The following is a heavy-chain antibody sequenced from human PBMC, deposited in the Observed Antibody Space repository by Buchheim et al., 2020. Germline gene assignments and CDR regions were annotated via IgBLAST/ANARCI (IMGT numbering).Heavy chain of an antibody. CDR1: GFTFSSYE. V-gene: IGHV3-48*03. Sequence: EVQLVESGGGLVQPGGSLRLSCAASGFTFSSYEMNWVRQAPGKGLEWVSYISSSGSTIYYADSVKGRFTISRDNAKNSLYLQMNCLRAEDTAVYYCARDLIFGYSSGCRYFDYWGQGTL. D-gene: IGHD6-19*01. CDR3: ARDLIFGYSSGCRYFDY. J-gene: IGHJ4*02. CDR2: ISSSGSTI.